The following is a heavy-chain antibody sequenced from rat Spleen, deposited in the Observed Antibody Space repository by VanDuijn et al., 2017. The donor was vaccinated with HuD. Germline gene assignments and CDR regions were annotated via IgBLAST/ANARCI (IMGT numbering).Heavy chain of an antibody. V-gene: IGHV5-22*01. Sequence: EVQLVESGGGLVQPGRSMKLSCAASGFTFSDYYMAWVRQAPKKGLEWVASISYDGYITYYRDSVKGRFTISRDNAKRTLYLQMDSIRSEDTATYYCTRQWDYWGQGVLVTVSS. CDR2: ISYDGYIT. CDR1: GFTFSDYY. CDR3: TRQWDY. J-gene: IGHJ2*01.